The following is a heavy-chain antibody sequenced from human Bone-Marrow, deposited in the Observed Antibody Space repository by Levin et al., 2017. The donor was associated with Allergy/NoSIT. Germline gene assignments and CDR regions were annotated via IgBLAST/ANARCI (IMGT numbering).Heavy chain of an antibody. CDR2: IYNSGTT. V-gene: IGHV4-61*01. D-gene: IGHD3-22*01. J-gene: IGHJ3*02. CDR3: ARDRDYYDASGYMKEGFDI. CDR1: GGSVSSGRYY. Sequence: SETLSLTCTVSGGSVSSGRYYWSWIRQTPGKGLEWIGYIYNSGTTTYNPSLKSRVTISLDTSKNLFSLRLRSVTAADTAVYYCARDRDYYDASGYMKEGFDIWGQGTLVTVSS.